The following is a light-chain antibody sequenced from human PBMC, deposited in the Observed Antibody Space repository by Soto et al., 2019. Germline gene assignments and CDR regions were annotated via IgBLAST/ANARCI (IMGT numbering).Light chain of an antibody. V-gene: IGLV2-8*01. Sequence: QSALTQPPSASGSPGQSVTISCTGTSSDVGDYNYVSWYQQHPGKAPKLMLYEVTKRPSGVPDRFSGSKSGDTASLTVSGRQAEDEADYYCSSYVGSNNWVFGGGTKLTVL. J-gene: IGLJ3*02. CDR3: SSYVGSNNWV. CDR2: EVT. CDR1: SSDVGDYNY.